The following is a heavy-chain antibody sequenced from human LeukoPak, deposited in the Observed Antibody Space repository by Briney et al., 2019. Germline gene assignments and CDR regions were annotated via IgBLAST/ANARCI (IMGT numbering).Heavy chain of an antibody. CDR2: MNPNSGNT. CDR1: GYTFTRYD. J-gene: IGHJ4*02. Sequence: ASVKVSCKASGYTFTRYDINWVRQATGQGLEWMGWMNPNSGNTGYAQKFQGRVTMTRNTSISTAYMELSSLRSEDTAVYYCAYSSSGWTMFDYWGQGTLVTVSS. CDR3: AYSSSGWTMFDY. V-gene: IGHV1-8*01. D-gene: IGHD6-19*01.